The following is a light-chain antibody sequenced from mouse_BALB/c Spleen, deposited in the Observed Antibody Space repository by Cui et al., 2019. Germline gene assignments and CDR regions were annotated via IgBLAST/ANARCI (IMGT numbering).Light chain of an antibody. J-gene: IGKJ1*01. Sequence: QIVLTQSPAIMSASPGEKVTMTCSASSSVSYMYWYQQKPGSSPRLLIYDTSNLASGVPVRFSGSGSGTSYSLTISRMEAEDAATYYCQQWSSYPPTWTFGGGTHVEIK. CDR1: SSVSY. CDR3: QQWSSYPPTWT. CDR2: DTS. V-gene: IGKV4-55*01.